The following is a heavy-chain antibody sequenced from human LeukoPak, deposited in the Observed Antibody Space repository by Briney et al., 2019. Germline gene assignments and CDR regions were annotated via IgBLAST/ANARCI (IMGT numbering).Heavy chain of an antibody. Sequence: GGSLRLSCAASGFTFSSYAMHWVRQAPGKGLEWVGRIKSKTDGGTTDYAAPVKGRFTISRDDSKNTLYLQMNSLKTEDTAVYYCTTVSDAWELQDYWGQGTLVTVSS. V-gene: IGHV3-15*07. CDR3: TTVSDAWELQDY. CDR1: GFTFSSYA. CDR2: IKSKTDGGTT. D-gene: IGHD1-26*01. J-gene: IGHJ4*02.